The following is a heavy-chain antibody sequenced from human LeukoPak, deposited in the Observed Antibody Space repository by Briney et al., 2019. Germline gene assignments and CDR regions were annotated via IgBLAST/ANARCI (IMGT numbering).Heavy chain of an antibody. CDR2: ISAYNGNT. D-gene: IGHD3-10*01. CDR1: GYTFTSYG. V-gene: IGHV1-18*01. Sequence: ASVKVSCKASGYTFTSYGISWVRQAPGQGLEWMGWISAYNGNTNYAQKRQGRVTMTTDTSTSTAYMELRSLRSDDTAVYYCARYYGWFGESESDAFDIWGQGTMVTVSS. CDR3: ARYYGWFGESESDAFDI. J-gene: IGHJ3*02.